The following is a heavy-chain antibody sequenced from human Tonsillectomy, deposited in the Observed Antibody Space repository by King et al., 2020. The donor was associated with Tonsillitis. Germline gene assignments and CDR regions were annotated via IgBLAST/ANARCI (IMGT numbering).Heavy chain of an antibody. J-gene: IGHJ4*02. Sequence: EVQLVESGGGLVKPGGSLRLSCAASGFTFSDAWMNWVRQAPGKGLEWVGRIQSKTDGGTIDYAAPVKGRFTISRDDSKNTLFLQMSSLKTEDTAVYYCALIWFVESEDNFWGRGTPVTVSS. CDR3: ALIWFVESEDNF. CDR1: GFTFSDAW. D-gene: IGHD3-10*01. V-gene: IGHV3-15*01. CDR2: IQSKTDGGTI.